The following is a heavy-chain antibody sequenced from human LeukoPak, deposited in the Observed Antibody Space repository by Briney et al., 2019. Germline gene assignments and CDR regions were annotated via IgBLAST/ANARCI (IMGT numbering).Heavy chain of an antibody. CDR2: INPIGGGT. CDR1: GYTFTSYH. J-gene: IGHJ4*02. CDR3: ARGQQPPNIYFFDY. D-gene: IGHD6-13*01. Sequence: ASVKVSCKASGYTFTSYHMHWVRQAPGQGLEWMGIINPIGGGTTYAQRFQGRVTMTRDTSTSTVFMELSSLRSEDTAVFYCARGQQPPNIYFFDYWGQGTLVTVSS. V-gene: IGHV1-46*01.